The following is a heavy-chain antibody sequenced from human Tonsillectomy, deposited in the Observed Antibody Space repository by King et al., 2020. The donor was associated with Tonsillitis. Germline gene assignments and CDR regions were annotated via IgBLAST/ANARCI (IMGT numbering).Heavy chain of an antibody. CDR2: ISSSGSTI. J-gene: IGHJ3*02. V-gene: IGHV3-48*03. Sequence: VQLVESGGGLVQPGGSLRLSCAASGFTFSSYEMNWVRQAPGKGLEWVSYISSSGSTIYYADSVKGRFTISRDNAKNSLYLKMNSLRAEDTAVYYCARESSDYYDRSGYYRVVAFVIWGQGTMVTVSS. CDR1: GFTFSSYE. CDR3: ARESSDYYDRSGYYRVVAFVI. D-gene: IGHD3-22*01.